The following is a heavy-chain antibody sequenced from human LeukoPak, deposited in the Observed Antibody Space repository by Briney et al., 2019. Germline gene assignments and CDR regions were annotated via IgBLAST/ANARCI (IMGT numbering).Heavy chain of an antibody. V-gene: IGHV3-30*04. CDR1: GFTFSSYA. CDR2: ISYDGSNK. J-gene: IGHJ4*02. Sequence: GSLRLSCAASGFTFSSYAMQWVRQAPGKGLEWVAVISYDGSNKYYADSVKGGFTISRDNSENTLYLQMNSLRAEDTAVYYCAREQDGYFDYWGQGTLVTVSS. CDR3: AREQDGYFDY.